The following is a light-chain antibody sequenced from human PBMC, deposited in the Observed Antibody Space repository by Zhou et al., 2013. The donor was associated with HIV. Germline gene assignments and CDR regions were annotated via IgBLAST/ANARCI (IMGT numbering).Light chain of an antibody. CDR3: QQSYSTPRLT. J-gene: IGKJ4*01. CDR2: AAS. Sequence: DIQMTQSPSSLSASVGDRVTITCRPSQTIDNYLNWYQRKPGKAPKLLIYAASILQSGVPSRFSGSGSGTDFTLTISSLQPEDFATYYCQQSYSTPRLTFGGGTKVEIK. V-gene: IGKV1-39*01. CDR1: QTIDNY.